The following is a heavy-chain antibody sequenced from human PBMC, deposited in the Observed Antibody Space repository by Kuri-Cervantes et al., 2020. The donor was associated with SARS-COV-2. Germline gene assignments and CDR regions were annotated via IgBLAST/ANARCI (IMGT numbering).Heavy chain of an antibody. CDR1: GYSFTSYW. V-gene: IGHV5-10-1*01. Sequence: GGSLRLSCKGSGYSFTSYWISWVRQMPGKGLEWMGRIDPSDSYTNYSPSFQGHVTISADKSISTAYLQWSSPKASDTAMYYCASTVAFWSGYYDYWGQGTLVTVSS. CDR2: IDPSDSYT. D-gene: IGHD3-3*01. CDR3: ASTVAFWSGYYDY. J-gene: IGHJ4*02.